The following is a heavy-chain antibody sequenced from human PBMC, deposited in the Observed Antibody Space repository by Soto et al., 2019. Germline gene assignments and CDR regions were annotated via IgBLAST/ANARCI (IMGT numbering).Heavy chain of an antibody. CDR2: VNPGGIT. CDR3: GRVVIKLAIQSIVS. Sequence: SETLSLTFAVYGGSLSGYYWTWIRQPPGKGLEWIGEVNPGGITNYSPSVKSRLTISLDTSKKQVSLEMTSVTAADTAVYYCGRVVIKLAIQSIVSWGPGALVTV. D-gene: IGHD6-13*01. V-gene: IGHV4-34*01. CDR1: GGSLSGYY. J-gene: IGHJ4*02.